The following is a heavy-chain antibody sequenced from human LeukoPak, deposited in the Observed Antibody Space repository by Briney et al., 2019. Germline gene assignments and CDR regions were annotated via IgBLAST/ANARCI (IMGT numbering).Heavy chain of an antibody. CDR2: ISSSSSYI. CDR1: GFTFSSYS. CDR3: ARMNHPGVFANMWLAIDY. D-gene: IGHD6-19*01. J-gene: IGHJ4*02. Sequence: GGSLRLSCAASGFTFSSYSMSWIRQPPGKGLEWVSSISSSSSYIYYADSVKGRFTISRDNSKNTLYLQMNSLRAEDTAVYYCARMNHPGVFANMWLAIDYWGQGTLVTVSS. V-gene: IGHV3-21*01.